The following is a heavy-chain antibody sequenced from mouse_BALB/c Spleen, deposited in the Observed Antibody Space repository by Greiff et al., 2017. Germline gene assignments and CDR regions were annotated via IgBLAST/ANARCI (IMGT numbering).Heavy chain of an antibody. CDR3: GVYYGNSYAMDY. V-gene: IGHV2-2*02. J-gene: IGHJ4*01. CDR1: GFSLTSYG. CDR2: IWSGGST. Sequence: QVQLKQSGPGLVQPSQSLSITCTVSGFSLTSYGVHWVRQSPGKGLEWLGVIWSGGSTDYNAAFISRLSISKDNSKSQVFFKMNSLQANDTAIYYCGVYYGNSYAMDYWGQGTSVTVSS. D-gene: IGHD2-1*01.